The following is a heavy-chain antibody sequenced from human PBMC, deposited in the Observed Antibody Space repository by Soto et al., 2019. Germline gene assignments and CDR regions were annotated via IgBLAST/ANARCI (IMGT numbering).Heavy chain of an antibody. V-gene: IGHV1-2*02. CDR1: GYTFTGYY. Sequence: ASVKVSCKASGYTFTGYYMHWVRQAPGQGLEWMGWINPNSGGTNYAQKFRGRVTMTRDTSISTAYMELSRLRSDDTAVYYCASLTKGSRGYSYGLNWFDPWGQGTLVTVSS. J-gene: IGHJ5*02. D-gene: IGHD5-18*01. CDR3: ASLTKGSRGYSYGLNWFDP. CDR2: INPNSGGT.